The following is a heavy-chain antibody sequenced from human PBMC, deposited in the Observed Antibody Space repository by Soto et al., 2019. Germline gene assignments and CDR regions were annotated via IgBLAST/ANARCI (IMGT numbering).Heavy chain of an antibody. V-gene: IGHV1-46*03. CDR2: INPSGGST. J-gene: IGHJ4*02. CDR3: ARHYDFWSGYSGGAFDY. D-gene: IGHD3-3*01. CDR1: GYTFTSYY. Sequence: QVQLVQSGAEVKKPGASVKVSCKASGYTFTSYYMHWVRQAPGQGLEWMGIINPSGGSTSYAQKFQGRVTMTRDTSTSTVYMELSSLRSEDTAVYYCARHYDFWSGYSGGAFDYWGQGTLVTVSS.